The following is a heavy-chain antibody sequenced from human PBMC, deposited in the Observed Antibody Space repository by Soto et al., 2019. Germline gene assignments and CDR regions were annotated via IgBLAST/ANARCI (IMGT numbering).Heavy chain of an antibody. Sequence: QVQLVQSGAEVKKPGSSVKVSFNASVGTFSRYAISLVRQAPGQELEWMGGIIPIFGTANYAQKFQGRVTITADEDTSTAYMELSSRRSEDTAVYCCAIATTEPRSYYYAMDVWGKGTTVTGS. CDR1: VGTFSRYA. J-gene: IGHJ6*04. D-gene: IGHD1-26*01. V-gene: IGHV1-69*01. CDR3: AIATTEPRSYYYAMDV. CDR2: IIPIFGTA.